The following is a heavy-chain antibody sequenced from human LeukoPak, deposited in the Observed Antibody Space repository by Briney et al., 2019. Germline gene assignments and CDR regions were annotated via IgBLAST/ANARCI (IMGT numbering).Heavy chain of an antibody. J-gene: IGHJ4*02. CDR3: AREGIMIRGAFDY. CDR1: GGTFSSYA. D-gene: IGHD3-10*01. CDR2: IIPIFGTA. Sequence: SVKVSCKASGGTFSSYAISWVRQAPGQGLEWMGGIIPIFGTANYAQKFQGRVTITADKSTSTAYMELSSLRSEDTAVYYCAREGIMIRGAFDYWGQGTLVTVSS. V-gene: IGHV1-69*06.